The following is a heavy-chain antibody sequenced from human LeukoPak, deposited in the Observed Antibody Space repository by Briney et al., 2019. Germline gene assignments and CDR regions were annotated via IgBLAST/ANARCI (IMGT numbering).Heavy chain of an antibody. D-gene: IGHD5-12*01. V-gene: IGHV4-59*01. CDR3: ARDARGYSGYNDI. Sequence: SETLSLTCTVSGGSISSYYWSWIRQPPGKGLEWIGYIYYSGSTNYNPSLKSRVTISVDTSKNQFSLKLSSVTAADTAVYYCARDARGYSGYNDIWGQGTMVTVSS. CDR1: GGSISSYY. J-gene: IGHJ3*02. CDR2: IYYSGST.